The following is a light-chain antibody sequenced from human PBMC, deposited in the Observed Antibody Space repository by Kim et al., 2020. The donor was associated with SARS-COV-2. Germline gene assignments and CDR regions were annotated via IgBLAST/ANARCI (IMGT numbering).Light chain of an antibody. J-gene: IGLJ1*01. CDR2: AKD. Sequence: SSELTQDPAVSVALGQTVRITCQGDSLRRYYASWYQQRPGQGPVLVIYAKDNRPSGIPDRFSGSSAGNIAPLTITGAQAEDEADYYCNSRDNSGASYVFG. V-gene: IGLV3-19*01. CDR1: SLRRYY. CDR3: NSRDNSGASYV.